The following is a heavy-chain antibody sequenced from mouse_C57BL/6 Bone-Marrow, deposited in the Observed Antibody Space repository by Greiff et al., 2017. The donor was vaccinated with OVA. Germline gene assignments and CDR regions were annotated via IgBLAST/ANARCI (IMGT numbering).Heavy chain of an antibody. CDR1: GFTFSDAW. Sequence: EVNLVESGGGLVQPGGSMKLSCAASGFTFSDAWMDWVRQSPEKGLEWVAEIRNKANNHATYYAESVKGRFTISRDDSKSSVYLQMNSLRAEDTGIYYCTPGYYYGSSPSFVWGTGTTVTVSS. J-gene: IGHJ1*03. CDR2: IRNKANNHAT. V-gene: IGHV6-6*01. D-gene: IGHD1-1*01. CDR3: TPGYYYGSSPSFV.